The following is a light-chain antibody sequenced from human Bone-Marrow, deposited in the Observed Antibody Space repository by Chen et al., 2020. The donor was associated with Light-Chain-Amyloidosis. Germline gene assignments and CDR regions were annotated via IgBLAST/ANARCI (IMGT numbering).Light chain of an antibody. J-gene: IGLJ3*02. CDR3: QVWDRSSDRPV. Sequence: SYVLTQPSSVSVAPGQTAKNTCGGNNIGSTSVHWYQQTPGQAPLLVVYDDSDRPSGIPERLSGSNSGNIATLTISRVEAGDESDYYCQVWDRSSDRPVFGGGTKLTVL. V-gene: IGLV3-21*02. CDR2: DDS. CDR1: NIGSTS.